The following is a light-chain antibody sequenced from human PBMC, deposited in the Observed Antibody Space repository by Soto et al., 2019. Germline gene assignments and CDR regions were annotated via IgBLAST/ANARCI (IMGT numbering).Light chain of an antibody. CDR2: GAS. CDR1: QSVSDN. V-gene: IGKV3-15*01. Sequence: EIVMTQSPATLSVSPEERATLSCRASQSVSDNLAWYQQKPGQAPRLFIYGASARATGIPARFSGSGSGTEFTPTISSLQSEDFAVYYCQQYNNWPITFGQGTRLEIK. CDR3: QQYNNWPIT. J-gene: IGKJ5*01.